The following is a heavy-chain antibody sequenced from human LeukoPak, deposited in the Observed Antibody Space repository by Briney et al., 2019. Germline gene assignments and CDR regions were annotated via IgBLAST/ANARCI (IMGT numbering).Heavy chain of an antibody. V-gene: IGHV4-59*01. D-gene: IGHD4-23*01. CDR3: ARDRAVGFDY. J-gene: IGHJ4*02. CDR1: GSSISSYY. Sequence: SETLSLTCTVSGSSISSYYWSWIRQPPGKGLEWIGYIYYSGSTNYNPSLKSRVTISVDTSKNQFSLKLSSVTAADTAVYYCARDRAVGFDYWGQGTLVTVSS. CDR2: IYYSGST.